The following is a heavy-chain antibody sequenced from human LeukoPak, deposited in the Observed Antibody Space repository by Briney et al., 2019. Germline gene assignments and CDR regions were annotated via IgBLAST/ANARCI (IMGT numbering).Heavy chain of an antibody. CDR1: GYTFTSYA. CDR3: ARTSRRGGYSYGYKDT. CDR2: IIPIFGTA. Sequence: SVKVSCKASGYTFTSYAISWVRQAPGQGLEWMGGIIPIFGTANYAQKFQGRVTITADKSTSTAYMELSSLRSEDTAVYYCARTSRRGGYSYGYKDTWGQGTLVTVSS. J-gene: IGHJ5*02. V-gene: IGHV1-69*06. D-gene: IGHD5-18*01.